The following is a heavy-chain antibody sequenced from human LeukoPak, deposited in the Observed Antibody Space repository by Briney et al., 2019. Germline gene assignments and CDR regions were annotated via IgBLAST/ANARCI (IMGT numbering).Heavy chain of an antibody. CDR3: ARETGPTAAAGPARAVDI. Sequence: PSETLSLTCAVSGGSISSGGYSWSWIRQHPGKGLEWIGYIYYSGSTYYNPSLKSRVTISVDTSKNQFSLKLSSVTAADTAVYYCARETGPTAAAGPARAVDIWGQGTMVTVSS. V-gene: IGHV4-31*11. CDR1: GGSISSGGYS. D-gene: IGHD6-13*01. CDR2: IYYSGST. J-gene: IGHJ3*02.